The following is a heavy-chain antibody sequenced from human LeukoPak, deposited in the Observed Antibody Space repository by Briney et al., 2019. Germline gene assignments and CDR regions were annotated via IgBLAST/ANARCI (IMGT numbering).Heavy chain of an antibody. CDR1: GFMFSNHG. V-gene: IGHV3-30*03. CDR2: ISYDGSNK. CDR3: ARVFWSGYYTGPLYYYYGMDV. D-gene: IGHD3-3*01. Sequence: AGRSLRLSCAASGFMFSNHGMHWVRQAPGKGLEWVAVISYDGSNKYYVDSVKGRFTISRDNSKNTLYLQMNSLRAEDTAVYYCARVFWSGYYTGPLYYYYGMDVWGQGTTVTVSS. J-gene: IGHJ6*02.